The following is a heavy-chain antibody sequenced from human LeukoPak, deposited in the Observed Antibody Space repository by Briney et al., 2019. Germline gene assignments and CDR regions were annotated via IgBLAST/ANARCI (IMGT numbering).Heavy chain of an antibody. J-gene: IGHJ4*02. CDR3: ARGPTNFDY. CDR2: ISPKNGNT. V-gene: IGHV1-18*01. D-gene: IGHD2-2*01. Sequence: ASVKVSCKASGGTFSSYAITWVRQAPGQGLEWMGWISPKNGNTNQAQILQGRVTMTTDTSTDTAYMELRSLRSDDTAMYYCARGPTNFDYWGQGTLVTVSS. CDR1: GGTFSSYA.